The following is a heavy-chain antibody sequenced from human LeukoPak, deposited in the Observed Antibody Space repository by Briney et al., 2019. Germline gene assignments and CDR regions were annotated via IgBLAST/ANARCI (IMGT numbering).Heavy chain of an antibody. CDR2: ISSSGST. D-gene: IGHD3-16*01. Sequence: NPSQTLSLTCTVSGDSISSGDYYWSWIRQPAGKGLEWIGRISSSGSTNYNPSLKSRVTISVDTSKNQFSLKVTSVTAADTAVYYCAREILGHGRYADWGLGTLVTVSS. CDR3: AREILGHGRYAD. V-gene: IGHV4-61*02. J-gene: IGHJ4*02. CDR1: GDSISSGDYY.